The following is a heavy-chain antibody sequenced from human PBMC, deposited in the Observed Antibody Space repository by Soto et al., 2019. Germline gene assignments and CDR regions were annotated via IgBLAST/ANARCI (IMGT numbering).Heavy chain of an antibody. J-gene: IGHJ4*02. D-gene: IGHD5-18*01. V-gene: IGHV3-30-3*01. CDR2: ISDDGTNK. Sequence: QVQLVESGGGVVQPGRSLRLSCAASGFTFSGYAMHCVRQAPGKWLEWVAVISDDGTNKHYADSVRGRFTISRDNSKNTLNLQMDSLRPEDTAVYYCARAGSSRGLWLGPDYWGQGTQVTVSS. CDR1: GFTFSGYA. CDR3: ARAGSSRGLWLGPDY.